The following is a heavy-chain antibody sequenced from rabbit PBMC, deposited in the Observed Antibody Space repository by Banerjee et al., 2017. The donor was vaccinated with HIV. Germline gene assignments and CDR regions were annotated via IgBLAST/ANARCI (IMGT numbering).Heavy chain of an antibody. CDR2: IDLLFGTT. CDR3: VRGASGSGYYSL. CDR1: GFDFSKTG. J-gene: IGHJ4*01. D-gene: IGHD1-1*01. V-gene: IGHV1S47*01. Sequence: QEQLEESGGGLVQPGGSLKLSCKASGFDFSKTGVSWVRQAPGKGLEWIGYIDLLFGTTYYANGVNGRFTISSHNAQNTLYLQVHSLTAADTATYFCVRGASGSGYYSLWGQGTLVTVS.